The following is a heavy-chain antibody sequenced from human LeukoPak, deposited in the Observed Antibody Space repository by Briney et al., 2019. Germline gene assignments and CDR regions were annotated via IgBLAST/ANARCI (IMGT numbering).Heavy chain of an antibody. Sequence: GGSLRLSCEASPFIFSGHWLNWVRQAPGKGLEWVSSISSSSSYIYYADSVKGRFTISRDNAKNSLYLQMNSLRAEDTAVYYCARDYVISFDYYGMDVWGQGTTVTVSS. CDR3: ARDYVISFDYYGMDV. D-gene: IGHD2/OR15-2a*01. CDR1: PFIFSGHW. V-gene: IGHV3-21*01. CDR2: ISSSSSYI. J-gene: IGHJ6*02.